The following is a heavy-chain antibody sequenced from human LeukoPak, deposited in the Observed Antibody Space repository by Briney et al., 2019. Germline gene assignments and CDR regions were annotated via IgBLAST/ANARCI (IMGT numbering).Heavy chain of an antibody. V-gene: IGHV3-48*01. CDR1: GFTFSSYS. CDR3: ARDGLMDV. CDR2: ISSNSSTI. J-gene: IGHJ6*03. Sequence: GGSLRLSCAASGFTFSSYSMNWVRQAPGKGLEWISYISSNSSTIFYADSVKGRCTISRDNAKNSLYVQMNSLRADDTAIYYCARDGLMDVWGTGTTVTVSS.